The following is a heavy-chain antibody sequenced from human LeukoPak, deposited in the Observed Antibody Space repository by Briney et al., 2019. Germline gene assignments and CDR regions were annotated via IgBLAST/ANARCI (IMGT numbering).Heavy chain of an antibody. CDR2: IYYSGST. CDR3: ARGTVTTDFDY. Sequence: PSETLSLTCTVSGGSISSSSYYWGWIRQPPGKGLEWIGSIYYSGSTYYNPSLKSRVTISVDTSKNQFSLKLSSVTAADTAVYYCARGTVTTDFDYWGQGTLVTVSS. CDR1: GGSISSSSYY. V-gene: IGHV4-39*07. D-gene: IGHD4-17*01. J-gene: IGHJ4*02.